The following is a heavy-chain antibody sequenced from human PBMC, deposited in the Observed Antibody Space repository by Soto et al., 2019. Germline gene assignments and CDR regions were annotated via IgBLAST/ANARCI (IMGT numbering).Heavy chain of an antibody. J-gene: IGHJ4*02. Sequence: SETLSLTCTVSGGSISSSSYYWGWIRQPPGKGLEWIGSIYYSGSTYYNPSLKSRVTISVDTSKNQFSLKLSSVTAADTAVYYCARQISPDYDILTGYYSYFDYWGQRTLVTGSS. CDR2: IYYSGST. CDR3: ARQISPDYDILTGYYSYFDY. CDR1: GGSISSSSYY. V-gene: IGHV4-39*01. D-gene: IGHD3-9*01.